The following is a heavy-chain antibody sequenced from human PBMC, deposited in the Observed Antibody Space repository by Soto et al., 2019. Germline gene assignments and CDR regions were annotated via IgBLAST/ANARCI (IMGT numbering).Heavy chain of an antibody. CDR2: IYYSGST. J-gene: IGHJ4*02. D-gene: IGHD2-2*01. CDR1: AGSSSSYY. Sequence: SETLSLPGTVSAGSSSSYYWSWIRQLPRKGLEWIGYIYYSGSTNYNPSRKRRVPTSVDTSKNQGALKLSSVTAADTGGYYCARLGRYCSSTSCSRWANGYCGQGTLVTVSS. V-gene: IGHV4-59*08. CDR3: ARLGRYCSSTSCSRWANGY.